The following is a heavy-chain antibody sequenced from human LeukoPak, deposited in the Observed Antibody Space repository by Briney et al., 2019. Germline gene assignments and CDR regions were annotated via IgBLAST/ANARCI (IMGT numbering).Heavy chain of an antibody. D-gene: IGHD1-26*01. V-gene: IGHV4-4*07. CDR3: ARGVNSGYFDY. Sequence: PSETLSLTCTVSGGSISSYYLSWIRQTAGKGLEWIGRMYSSGSNYNPSLKSRVTISLDTSKNQFSLKLSSVTAADTAVYYCARGVNSGYFDYCGQGTLVTVSS. CDR1: GGSISSYY. CDR2: MYSSGS. J-gene: IGHJ4*02.